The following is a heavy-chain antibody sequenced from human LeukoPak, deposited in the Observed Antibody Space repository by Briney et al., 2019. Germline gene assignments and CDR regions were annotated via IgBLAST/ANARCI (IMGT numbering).Heavy chain of an antibody. CDR1: GFTFSSYG. V-gene: IGHV3-30*18. Sequence: SGGSLRLSCAASGFTFSSYGMHWVRQAPGKGLEWVAVISYDGSNKYYADSVKGRFTISRDNSKNTLYLQMNSLRAEDTAVYYCANGGWLGKALDYWGQGTLVTVSS. J-gene: IGHJ4*02. D-gene: IGHD3-16*01. CDR2: ISYDGSNK. CDR3: ANGGWLGKALDY.